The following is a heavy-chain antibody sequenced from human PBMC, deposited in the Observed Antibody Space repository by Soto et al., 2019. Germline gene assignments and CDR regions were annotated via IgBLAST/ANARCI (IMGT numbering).Heavy chain of an antibody. Sequence: GGSLRLSCAASGFTFSSYELPCVRQAPGKGLEWVSYIESSGTMIYYADSVKGRFTASRNNSKNSLYLQMHSLRAEDTAVYYCAKDVATISGNWLDPWGQAPLVNVCS. CDR1: GFTFSSYE. V-gene: IGHV3-48*03. D-gene: IGHD3-9*01. J-gene: IGHJ5*02. CDR2: IESSGTMI. CDR3: AKDVATISGNWLDP.